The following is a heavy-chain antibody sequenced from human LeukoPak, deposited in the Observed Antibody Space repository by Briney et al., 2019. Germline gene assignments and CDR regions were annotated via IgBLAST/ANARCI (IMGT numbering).Heavy chain of an antibody. Sequence: GGSLRLSCAASGFTFSSYTMNWVRQAPGKGLEWVSSISSSRSYIYYADSVKGRFTISRDNAKKSLYLQMNSLRAEDTAVYYCARDMGYCSGGSCRDFYFDYWGQGTLVTVSS. CDR3: ARDMGYCSGGSCRDFYFDY. D-gene: IGHD2-15*01. V-gene: IGHV3-21*01. J-gene: IGHJ4*02. CDR2: ISSSRSYI. CDR1: GFTFSSYT.